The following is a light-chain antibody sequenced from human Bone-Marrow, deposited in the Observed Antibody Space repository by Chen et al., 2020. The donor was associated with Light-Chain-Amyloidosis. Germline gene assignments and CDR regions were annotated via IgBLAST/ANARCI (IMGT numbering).Light chain of an antibody. Sequence: DIQLTQXXXSLXXXVGDTVTISCRXSASXXNFLXXYQXXPGKXPRLLXXSASTLQSXXPSRFXGGGXGTDXXXTIXXLQGXXFAXXYCQQTYRSPRRTFGQGTKLEIK. CDR3: QQTYRSPRRT. CDR2: SAS. V-gene: IGKV1-39*01. CDR1: ASXXNF. J-gene: IGKJ2*01.